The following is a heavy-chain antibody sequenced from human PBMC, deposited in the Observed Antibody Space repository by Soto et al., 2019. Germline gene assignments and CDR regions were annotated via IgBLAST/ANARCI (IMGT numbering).Heavy chain of an antibody. Sequence: EVQLVESGGGLVQPGGSLRLSCAASGFTFSGYNMNWVRQAPGKGLEWVSYISSSSGTIYYADSVKGRFTISRDNAKNSLYLHMSSLRAEDTAVYYRAKPRGYYDSSGYPTPDYWGQGTLVTVSS. J-gene: IGHJ4*02. V-gene: IGHV3-48*01. CDR3: AKPRGYYDSSGYPTPDY. CDR1: GFTFSGYN. D-gene: IGHD3-22*01. CDR2: ISSSSGTI.